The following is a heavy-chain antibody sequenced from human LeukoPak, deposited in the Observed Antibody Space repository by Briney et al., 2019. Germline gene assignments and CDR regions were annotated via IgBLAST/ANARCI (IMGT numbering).Heavy chain of an antibody. V-gene: IGHV4-34*01. CDR2: IYYNGKT. D-gene: IGHD6-19*01. CDR3: ARFAVGQWLINY. Sequence: PSETLSLTCAVYGGSFSGYYWSWIRQPPGKGLQWIGVIYYNGKTYYNPSLKSRVTVAVDTSKNQFSLKLSSVTAADTAVYYCARFAVGQWLINYWGQGALVTVSS. J-gene: IGHJ4*02. CDR1: GGSFSGYY.